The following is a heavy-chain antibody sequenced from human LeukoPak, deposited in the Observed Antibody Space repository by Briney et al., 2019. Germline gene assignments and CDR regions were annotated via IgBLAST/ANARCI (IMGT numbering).Heavy chain of an antibody. V-gene: IGHV3-7*01. Sequence: SGGSLRLSCAASGFTFNSYWMSWVRQAPGKGLEWVANIKQDGSEKYYVDSVKGRFTISRDNAKNSLYLQMNSLRAEDTAVYYCARDLWKVFDYWGQGTLVTVSS. J-gene: IGHJ4*02. CDR2: IKQDGSEK. D-gene: IGHD1-1*01. CDR3: ARDLWKVFDY. CDR1: GFTFNSYW.